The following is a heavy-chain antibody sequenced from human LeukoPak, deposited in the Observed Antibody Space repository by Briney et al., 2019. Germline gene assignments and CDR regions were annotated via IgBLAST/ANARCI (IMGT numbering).Heavy chain of an antibody. D-gene: IGHD2-21*01. CDR3: ARGGACGGDCFAAADAFDI. J-gene: IGHJ3*02. CDR1: GGSISSYY. V-gene: IGHV4-59*01. Sequence: SETLSLTCSVSGGSISSYYWSWIRRSPGKGLEWIGYIYYSGSTNYNPSLKSRVTISVDTSKKQFSLKPSSMTAADTAIYYCARGGACGGDCFAAADAFDIWGRGTMVTVSS. CDR2: IYYSGST.